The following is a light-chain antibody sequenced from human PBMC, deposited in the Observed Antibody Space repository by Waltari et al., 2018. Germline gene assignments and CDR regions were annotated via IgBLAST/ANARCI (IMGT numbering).Light chain of an antibody. Sequence: DIQMTQSPSTLSASVGARVTITCRASQSISSWLAWYQQKPGKAPKVLIYKASSLESGFPSRFSGSGSGTEFTLTISSLQPDDFATYYCQQYNSYSGTFGQGTKVEIK. CDR1: QSISSW. CDR2: KAS. J-gene: IGKJ1*01. CDR3: QQYNSYSGT. V-gene: IGKV1-5*03.